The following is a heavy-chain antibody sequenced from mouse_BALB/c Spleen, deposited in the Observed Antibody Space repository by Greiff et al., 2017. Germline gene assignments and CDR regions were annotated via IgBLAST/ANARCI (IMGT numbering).Heavy chain of an antibody. CDR3: ARYYGSSFDD. V-gene: IGHV1S137*01. D-gene: IGHD1-1*01. J-gene: IGHJ2*01. CDR1: GYTFTDYA. Sequence: VQLQQSGAELVRPGVSVKISCKGSGYTFTDYAMHWVKQSHAKGLEWIGVISTYYGDASYNQKFKGKATMTVDKSSSTAYMELARLTSEDSAIYYCARYYGSSFDDWGQGTTLTVSS. CDR2: ISTYYGDA.